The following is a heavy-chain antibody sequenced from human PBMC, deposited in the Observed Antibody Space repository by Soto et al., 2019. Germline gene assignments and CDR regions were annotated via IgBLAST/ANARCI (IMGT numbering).Heavy chain of an antibody. J-gene: IGHJ6*03. CDR2: IYYSGST. CDR3: ARLSNYYYYMDV. CDR1: GGSLSSSSYY. V-gene: IGHV4-39*01. Sequence: SETLSLTCTVSGGSLSSSSYYWGWIRQPPGKGLEWIGSIYYSGSTYYNPSLKSRVTISVDTSKNQFSLKLSSVTAADTAVYYCARLSNYYYYMDVWGKGTTVTVSS.